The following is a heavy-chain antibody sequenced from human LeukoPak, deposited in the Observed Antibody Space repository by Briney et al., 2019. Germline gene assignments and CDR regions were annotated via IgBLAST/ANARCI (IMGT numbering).Heavy chain of an antibody. Sequence: GGSLRLSCARSGFTFSTSNMNWVRQAPGKGLEWVSSITSGSSNIFYADSVKGRFTISRDNAKNSLYLQMNSLRAEDTAVYYCARYSGTYRDYWGQGTLVTVSS. D-gene: IGHD1-26*01. CDR3: ARYSGTYRDY. J-gene: IGHJ4*02. CDR1: GFTFSTSN. V-gene: IGHV3-21*01. CDR2: ITSGSSNI.